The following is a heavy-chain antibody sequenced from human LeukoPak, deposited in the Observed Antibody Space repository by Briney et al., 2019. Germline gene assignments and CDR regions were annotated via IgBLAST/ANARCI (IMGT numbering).Heavy chain of an antibody. CDR1: GFTFSSYA. CDR3: AREYSSGWDVGY. V-gene: IGHV3-30-3*01. Sequence: GGALRLSCSAPGFTFSSYAMHRVRQAPAKGLERVAVISYDGSNTYYADSVKGRFTISRDNSKNTLYLQMNSLRAEDTAVYYCAREYSSGWDVGYWGQGTLVTVSS. CDR2: ISYDGSNT. J-gene: IGHJ4*02. D-gene: IGHD6-19*01.